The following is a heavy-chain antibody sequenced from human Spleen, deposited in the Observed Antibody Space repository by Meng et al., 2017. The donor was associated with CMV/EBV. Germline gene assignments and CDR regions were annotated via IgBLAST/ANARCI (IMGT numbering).Heavy chain of an antibody. CDR1: GFTFSRYD. CDR2: ITGRGSST. D-gene: IGHD4-23*01. V-gene: IGHV3-23*01. Sequence: LSLTCAASGFTFSRYDMSWVRQGPGNGLEWVSLITGRGSSTYYADSVKGRFTISRDNSKNTLYLQMNSLRAEDTAVYYCAKAPYGDNSEQAHCWGQGTLVTVSS. J-gene: IGHJ4*02. CDR3: AKAPYGDNSEQAHC.